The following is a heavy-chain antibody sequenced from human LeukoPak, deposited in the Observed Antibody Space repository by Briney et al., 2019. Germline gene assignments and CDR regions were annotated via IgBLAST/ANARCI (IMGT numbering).Heavy chain of an antibody. Sequence: PGGSLRLSCAASGFTFSSFSMNWVRQAPGKGLEWVSTISSSSTYIYYADSVKGRLTISRDNANNSLYLQMSSLRAEGTAVYYCATGQVAGTDYWGQGTLVTVSS. J-gene: IGHJ4*02. CDR1: GFTFSSFS. CDR2: ISSSSTYI. D-gene: IGHD6-19*01. CDR3: ATGQVAGTDY. V-gene: IGHV3-21*01.